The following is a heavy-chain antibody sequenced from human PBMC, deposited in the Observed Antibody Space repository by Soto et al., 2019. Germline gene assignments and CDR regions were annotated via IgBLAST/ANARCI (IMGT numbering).Heavy chain of an antibody. Sequence: GGSLRLSCVASGITFGSRAMSWVRQAPGKGLEWVSTITDTGGDTKYADSVRGRFTISRDNSKNTLYLQMSSLRSDDTAVYYCARVSAGPSTDNLYSGYVRYNWFDPWGQGTLVTVSS. J-gene: IGHJ5*02. CDR2: ITDTGGDT. V-gene: IGHV3-23*01. D-gene: IGHD5-12*01. CDR3: ARVSAGPSTDNLYSGYVRYNWFDP. CDR1: GITFGSRA.